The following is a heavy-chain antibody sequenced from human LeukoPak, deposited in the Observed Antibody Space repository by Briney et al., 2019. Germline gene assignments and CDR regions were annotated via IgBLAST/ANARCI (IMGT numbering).Heavy chain of an antibody. CDR2: ISSSSSYI. J-gene: IGHJ4*02. CDR3: ARDVQVATIYPLDY. D-gene: IGHD5-12*01. V-gene: IGHV3-21*01. CDR1: GFTFSIYS. Sequence: PGGSLRLSCAASGFTFSIYSMNWVRQAPGKGLEWVSSISSSSSYIYYADSVKGRFTISRDNAKNSLYLQMNSLRAEGTAVYYCARDVQVATIYPLDYWGQGTLVTVSS.